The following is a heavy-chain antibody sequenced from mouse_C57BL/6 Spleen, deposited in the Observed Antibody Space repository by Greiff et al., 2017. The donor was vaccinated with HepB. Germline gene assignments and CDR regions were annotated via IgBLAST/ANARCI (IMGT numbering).Heavy chain of an antibody. D-gene: IGHD2-3*01. CDR1: GYTFTSHW. CDR2: IFPGSGST. J-gene: IGHJ4*01. V-gene: IGHV1-56*01. CDR3: ARGLYEGYEYYSMDY. Sequence: QVQLQQSGPELVRPGASVKISCKAPGYTFTSHWMQWVRQRPGQGLEWIGEIFPGSGSTYYNEKFKGKATLTVDTSSSTAYMQLSSLTSKDTAVYFGARGLYEGYEYYSMDYWGQGTSVTVSS.